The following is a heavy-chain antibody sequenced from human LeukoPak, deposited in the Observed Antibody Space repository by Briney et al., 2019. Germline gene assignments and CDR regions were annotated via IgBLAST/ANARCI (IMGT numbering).Heavy chain of an antibody. CDR1: GYSISSGYY. J-gene: IGHJ4*02. V-gene: IGHV4-38-2*02. Sequence: SETLSLTCTVSGYSISSGYYWGWIRQPPGKGLEWIGSIYHSGSTYYNPFLKSRVTISVDTSKNQFSLKLSSVTAADTAVYYCARVSTGTTFIDYWGQGTLVTVSS. D-gene: IGHD1-1*01. CDR2: IYHSGST. CDR3: ARVSTGTTFIDY.